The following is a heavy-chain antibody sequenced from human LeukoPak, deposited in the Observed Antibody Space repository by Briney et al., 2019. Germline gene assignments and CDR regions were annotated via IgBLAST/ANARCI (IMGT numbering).Heavy chain of an antibody. D-gene: IGHD3-16*02. CDR3: ARDPTGITFGGVIVRRYYFDY. CDR2: INHSGST. Sequence: PSETLSLTCAVYGGSFSGYYWSWIRQPPGKGLEWIGEINHSGSTNCNPSLKSRVTISVDTSKNQFSLKLSSVTAADTAVYYCARDPTGITFGGVIVRRYYFDYWGQGTLVTVSS. CDR1: GGSFSGYY. J-gene: IGHJ4*02. V-gene: IGHV4-34*01.